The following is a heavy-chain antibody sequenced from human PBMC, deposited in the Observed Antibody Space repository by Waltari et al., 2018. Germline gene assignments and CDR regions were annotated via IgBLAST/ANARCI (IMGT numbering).Heavy chain of an antibody. CDR1: GASMNRRRYY. Sequence: QVQLQESGPGLVKPSQTLSLTCIISGASMNRRRYYWSWIRQPAGKGLEWIGRIYTSGLTDYNPSLKSRVTISMDTSKSQFSLKLRSMTAADTAVYYCARASASFNNWFDPWGQGTLVTVSS. D-gene: IGHD3-16*01. CDR2: IYTSGLT. CDR3: ARASASFNNWFDP. J-gene: IGHJ5*02. V-gene: IGHV4-61*02.